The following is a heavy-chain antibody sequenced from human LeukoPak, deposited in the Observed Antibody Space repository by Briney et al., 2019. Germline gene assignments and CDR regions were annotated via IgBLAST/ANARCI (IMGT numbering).Heavy chain of an antibody. CDR3: ARETTYYYDSSGYRTYYFDY. CDR2: IYYSGST. V-gene: IGHV4-59*12. Sequence: SETLSLTCTVSGGSISSYYWSWIRQPPGKGLEWIGYIYYSGSTNYNPSLKSRVTISVDTSKNQFSLKLSSATAADTAVYYCARETTYYYDSSGYRTYYFDYWGQGTLVTVSS. D-gene: IGHD3-22*01. J-gene: IGHJ4*02. CDR1: GGSISSYY.